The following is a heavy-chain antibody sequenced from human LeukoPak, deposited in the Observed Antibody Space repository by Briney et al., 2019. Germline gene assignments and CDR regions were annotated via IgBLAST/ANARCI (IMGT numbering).Heavy chain of an antibody. V-gene: IGHV1-46*01. Sequence: ASVKVSCKASGYTFTSYYMHWVRQAPGQGLEWMGIINPSGGSTSYAQKFQGRVTMTRDTSTSTVYMELSSLRSEDTAVYYCAREAKGGKETAYYYYGMDVWGQGTTVTVSS. CDR1: GYTFTSYY. J-gene: IGHJ6*02. CDR3: AREAKGGKETAYYYYGMDV. CDR2: INPSGGST. D-gene: IGHD1-14*01.